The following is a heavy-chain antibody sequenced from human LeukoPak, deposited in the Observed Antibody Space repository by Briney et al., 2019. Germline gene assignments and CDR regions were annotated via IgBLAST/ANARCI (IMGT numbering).Heavy chain of an antibody. V-gene: IGHV3-30-3*01. CDR1: GFTFSSYA. CDR3: ARLILVATFDY. Sequence: GGSLRLSCAASGFTFSSYAMHWVRQAPGKGLEWVAVISYDGSNKYYADSVKGRFTISRDNSKNTLYLQMNSLRAEDTAVYYCARLILVATFDYWGREPWSPSPQ. D-gene: IGHD5-12*01. CDR2: ISYDGSNK. J-gene: IGHJ4*02.